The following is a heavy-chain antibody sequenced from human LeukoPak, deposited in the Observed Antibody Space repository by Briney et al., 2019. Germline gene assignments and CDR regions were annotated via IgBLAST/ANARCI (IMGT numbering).Heavy chain of an antibody. CDR2: IWYDGSNK. V-gene: IGHV3-33*01. CDR3: ASSITMVRGASQIDY. J-gene: IGHJ4*02. Sequence: GGSLRLSCAASGFTFSSYGMHWVRQAPGKGLEWVAVIWYDGSNKYYADSVKGRFTISRDNSKNTLYLQMNSLRAEDTAVYYCASSITMVRGASQIDYWGQGTLVTVSS. CDR1: GFTFSSYG. D-gene: IGHD3-10*01.